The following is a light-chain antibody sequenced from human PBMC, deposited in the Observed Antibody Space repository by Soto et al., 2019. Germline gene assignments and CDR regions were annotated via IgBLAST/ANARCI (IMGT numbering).Light chain of an antibody. J-gene: IGKJ2*01. Sequence: DIQMTQSPSTLAASVGDTVTMTCRSSSKWLAWYQKKPGKAPKLLIYDVSNLERGVPPRFSGSTSGAKSTLTITCLQPDDLETYYCQHTTDFTFGQGTKVDIK. CDR2: DVS. V-gene: IGKV1-5*01. CDR1: SSSKW. CDR3: QHTTDFT.